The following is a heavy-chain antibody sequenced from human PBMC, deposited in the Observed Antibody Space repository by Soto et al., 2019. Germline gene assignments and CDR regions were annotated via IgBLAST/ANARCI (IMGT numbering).Heavy chain of an antibody. D-gene: IGHD6-13*01. Sequence: QVQLQESGPGLVKPSETLSLTCTVSGDSISRDYWSWIRQPPAKGLEWIGYTYYSGLTNTNPSLMSRLSISVDTSKNQFFLRLTSVTAADTAVYYCARARGSSQNLDTWGQGTLVTVSS. J-gene: IGHJ5*02. V-gene: IGHV4-59*01. CDR1: GDSISRDY. CDR2: TYYSGLT. CDR3: ARARGSSQNLDT.